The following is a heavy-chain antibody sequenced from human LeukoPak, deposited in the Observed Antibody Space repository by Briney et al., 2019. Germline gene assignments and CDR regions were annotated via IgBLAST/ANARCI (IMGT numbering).Heavy chain of an antibody. Sequence: GRSLRLSCAASGFTFSTYGMNWVRQAPGKGLEWVSYISSSSTNIYYADSVTGRFTVSRDNAKKSLYLHMNSLRAEDTAVYYCARDLQVWAYYFDYWGQGTLVTVSS. CDR1: GFTFSTYG. CDR2: ISSSSTNI. CDR3: ARDLQVWAYYFDY. D-gene: IGHD3-16*01. J-gene: IGHJ4*02. V-gene: IGHV3-48*01.